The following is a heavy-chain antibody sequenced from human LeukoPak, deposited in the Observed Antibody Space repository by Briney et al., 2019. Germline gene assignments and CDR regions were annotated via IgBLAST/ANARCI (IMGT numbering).Heavy chain of an antibody. D-gene: IGHD3-22*01. Sequence: ASVKVSCKASGYTFTSYGISWVRQAPGQGLEWMGWISAYNGNTNYAQKLQGRVTMTTDTSTSTAYMELRSLRSDDTAVYYCARDQLGAYYYDSSGYYQPYNWFDPWGQGTLVTVSS. CDR1: GYTFTSYG. V-gene: IGHV1-18*01. CDR3: ARDQLGAYYYDSSGYYQPYNWFDP. J-gene: IGHJ5*02. CDR2: ISAYNGNT.